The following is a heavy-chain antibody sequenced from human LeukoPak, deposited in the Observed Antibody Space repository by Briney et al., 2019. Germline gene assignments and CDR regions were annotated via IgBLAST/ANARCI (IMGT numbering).Heavy chain of an antibody. V-gene: IGHV4-39*01. CDR2: IYYSGST. J-gene: IGHJ4*02. D-gene: IGHD1-1*01. CDR1: GGSISSSSYY. Sequence: SETLSLTCTVSGGSISSSSYYWGWIRQPPGKGLEWIGSIYYSGSTYYNPSLKSRVTISVDTSKNQFSLKLSSVTAADTAVYYCARHRTKAGYRNLDYWGQGTLVTVSS. CDR3: ARHRTKAGYRNLDY.